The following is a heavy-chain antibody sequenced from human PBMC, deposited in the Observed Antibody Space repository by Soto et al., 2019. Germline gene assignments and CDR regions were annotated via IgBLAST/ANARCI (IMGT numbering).Heavy chain of an antibody. CDR2: IYYSGST. V-gene: IGHV4-39*01. CDR3: AIGLGGYDPGRFDP. CDR1: GGSMSSSSYY. Sequence: SETLSLTCTVSGGSMSSSSYYWGWIRQPPGKGLEWIGSIYYSGSTYYNPSLKSRVTISVDTSKNQFSLKLSSVTAADTAVYYCAIGLGGYDPGRFDPWGQGTLVTVS. J-gene: IGHJ5*02. D-gene: IGHD5-12*01.